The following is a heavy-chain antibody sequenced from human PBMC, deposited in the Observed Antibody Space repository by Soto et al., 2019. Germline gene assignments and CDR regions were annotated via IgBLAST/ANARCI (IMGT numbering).Heavy chain of an antibody. D-gene: IGHD2-2*01. Sequence: SVKVSCKASGGTFSSYAISWVRQAPGQGLEWMGGIIPIFGTANYAQKFQGRVTITADESTSTADMELSSLRSEDTAMYSCARAMGYCIITICYQVYYCYGMAVPGQGSTVTVS. V-gene: IGHV1-69*13. CDR3: ARAMGYCIITICYQVYYCYGMAV. J-gene: IGHJ6*02. CDR2: IIPIFGTA. CDR1: GGTFSSYA.